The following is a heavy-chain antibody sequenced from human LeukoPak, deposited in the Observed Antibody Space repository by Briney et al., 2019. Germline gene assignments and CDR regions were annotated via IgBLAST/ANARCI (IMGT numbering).Heavy chain of an antibody. CDR3: ARNSGELGA. J-gene: IGHJ5*02. CDR2: IYSGGGT. D-gene: IGHD2-21*01. Sequence: GGSLRPSCAASGFTVSNNYMSWVRRAAGKGLEWVSLIYSGGGTYYADSVKGRFTISRDNSKNTPYLQMNSLRAEDTAVYYCARNSGELGAWGQGTLVTVSS. CDR1: GFTVSNNY. V-gene: IGHV3-53*01.